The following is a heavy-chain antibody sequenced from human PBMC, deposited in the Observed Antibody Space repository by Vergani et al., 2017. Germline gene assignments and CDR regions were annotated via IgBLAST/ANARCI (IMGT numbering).Heavy chain of an antibody. CDR2: IYYCGST. J-gene: IGHJ3*02. CDR3: ATPLNYYDSSGNRYAFDI. CDR1: GGSISSSSYY. D-gene: IGHD3-22*01. V-gene: IGHV4-39*01. Sequence: QLQLQESGPGLVKPSETLSLTCTVSGGSISSSSYYWGWIRQPPGKGLEWIGSIYYCGSTYYNPALKSRVTISVDTSKDQFSLKLSSVTAADTAVYYCATPLNYYDSSGNRYAFDIWGRGTMVTVSS.